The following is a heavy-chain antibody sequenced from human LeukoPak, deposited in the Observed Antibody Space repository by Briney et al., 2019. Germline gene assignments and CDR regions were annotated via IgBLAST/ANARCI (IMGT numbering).Heavy chain of an antibody. Sequence: SETLSLTCAVYGVSFSGYYWSWIRQPPGKGLEWIGEIYHSGSTNYNPSLKSRVTISVDKSKNQFSLKLSSVTAADTAVYYCAREVAVAGTNYFDYWGQGTLVTVSS. CDR1: GVSFSGYY. J-gene: IGHJ4*02. D-gene: IGHD6-19*01. CDR2: IYHSGST. V-gene: IGHV4-34*01. CDR3: AREVAVAGTNYFDY.